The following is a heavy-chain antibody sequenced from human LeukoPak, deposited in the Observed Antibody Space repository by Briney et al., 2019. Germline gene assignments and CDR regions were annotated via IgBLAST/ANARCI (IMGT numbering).Heavy chain of an antibody. Sequence: PSETLSLTCTVSGGSISSYYWSWIRQPPGKGLEWIGYIYYSGSTNYNPPLKSRVTISVDTSKNQFSLKLSSVTAADTAVYYCAGDQTDMRSFDLWGRGTLVTVSS. J-gene: IGHJ2*01. CDR1: GGSISSYY. CDR3: AGDQTDMRSFDL. D-gene: IGHD2-15*01. CDR2: IYYSGST. V-gene: IGHV4-59*01.